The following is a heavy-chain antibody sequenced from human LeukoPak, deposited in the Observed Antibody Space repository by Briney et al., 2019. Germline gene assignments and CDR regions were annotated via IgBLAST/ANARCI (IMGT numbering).Heavy chain of an antibody. CDR1: GFTFSSYE. D-gene: IGHD3-22*01. Sequence: GGSLRLSCAASGFTFSSYEMNWVRQAPGQGLEWVSYISSSGSTTHYADSVKGRFTISRDNAKKSLYLQMNSLRAEDTAVYYCARDNYDSSGYYFDRGQGTLVTVSS. J-gene: IGHJ4*02. CDR3: ARDNYDSSGYYFD. V-gene: IGHV3-48*03. CDR2: ISSSGSTT.